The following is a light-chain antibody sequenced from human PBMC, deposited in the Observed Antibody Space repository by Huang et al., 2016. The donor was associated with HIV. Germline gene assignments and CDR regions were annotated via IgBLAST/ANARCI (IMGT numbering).Light chain of an antibody. CDR2: GAS. J-gene: IGKJ5*01. Sequence: IVLTQSPGTLSVSPGERATLSCRASQSISRSYLVWYQQKPGQAPRLLIYGASSRATGIPDRFSGSGSGRDFTLTISRLEPEDFAVYFCQQYHSSPVTFGQGTRLEMK. CDR3: QQYHSSPVT. V-gene: IGKV3-20*01. CDR1: QSISRSY.